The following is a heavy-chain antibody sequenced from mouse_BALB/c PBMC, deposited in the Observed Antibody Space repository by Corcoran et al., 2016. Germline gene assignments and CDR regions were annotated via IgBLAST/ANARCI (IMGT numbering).Heavy chain of an antibody. CDR2: INPRSGGT. J-gene: IGHJ2*01. V-gene: IGHV1-18*01. Sequence: EVLLQQSGPELVKPGASVKIPCKASGYTFTDYNMDWVRQSHGKSLEWIGDINPRSGGTIYHQTFKGNATLTVDKSSSTADMELLSLTSEDTSVYDSARWCITTFDYWGQGTTVTVAS. CDR1: GYTFTDYN. CDR3: ARWCITTFDY. D-gene: IGHD2-4*01.